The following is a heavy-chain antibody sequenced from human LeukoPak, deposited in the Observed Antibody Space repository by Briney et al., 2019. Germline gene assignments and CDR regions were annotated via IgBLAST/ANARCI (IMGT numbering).Heavy chain of an antibody. CDR1: GFTFSSYA. J-gene: IGHJ5*02. CDR3: AEGRRAARPGYWFDP. CDR2: ISDSGRST. Sequence: GGSLRLSCTASGFTFSSYAMSWVRQAPGKGLEWVSIISDSGRSTYYADSVKGRFTISRDNSENTLFLQMNSLRAEDTAVYYCAEGRRAARPGYWFDPWGQGTLVTVSS. V-gene: IGHV3-23*01. D-gene: IGHD6-6*01.